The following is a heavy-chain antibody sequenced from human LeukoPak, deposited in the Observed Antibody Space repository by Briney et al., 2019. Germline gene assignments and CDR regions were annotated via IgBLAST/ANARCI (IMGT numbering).Heavy chain of an antibody. CDR2: IYSGGAT. Sequence: PGGSLRLSCAASGFTFSSYWMHWVRQAPGKGLEWVSVIYSGGATYYADSVKGRFTISRDNSKNTLYLQMNGLRAEDTAVYYCARVTFGSGSYTPFDPWGQGTLVTVSS. CDR3: ARVTFGSGSYTPFDP. D-gene: IGHD3-10*01. J-gene: IGHJ5*02. V-gene: IGHV3-66*02. CDR1: GFTFSSYW.